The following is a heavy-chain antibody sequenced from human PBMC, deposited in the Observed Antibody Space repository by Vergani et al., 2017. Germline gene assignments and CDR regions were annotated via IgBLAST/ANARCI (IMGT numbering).Heavy chain of an antibody. D-gene: IGHD2-15*01. V-gene: IGHV4-59*01. J-gene: IGHJ6*02. CDR1: GGTISSYY. CDR3: ARDRGVVVAATNYYYYYGMDV. Sequence: QVQLQESGPGLVKPSETLSLTCTVSGGTISSYYWSWIRQPPGKGLECIGYIYYSGSTNYNPSRKSRVTISLDTSKNHFSLKLSSVTAADTAVYYCARDRGVVVAATNYYYYYGMDVWGQGTTVTVSS. CDR2: IYYSGST.